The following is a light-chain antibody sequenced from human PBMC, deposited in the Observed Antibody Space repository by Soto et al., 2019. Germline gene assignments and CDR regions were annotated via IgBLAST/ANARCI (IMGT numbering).Light chain of an antibody. CDR3: QQYNSYSPIT. CDR1: QGISSW. Sequence: IRMTQSPSSLSASTGDRVTITCRASQGISSWLAWYQQKPGKAPKLLIYDASSLESGVPSRFSGSGSGTEFTHTISSLQPDDFATYYCQQYNSYSPITFGQGTRLEIK. CDR2: DAS. J-gene: IGKJ5*01. V-gene: IGKV1-5*01.